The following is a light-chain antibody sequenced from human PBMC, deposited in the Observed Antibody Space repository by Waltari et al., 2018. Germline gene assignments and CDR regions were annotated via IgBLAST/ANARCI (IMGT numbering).Light chain of an antibody. CDR2: KAS. V-gene: IGKV1-5*03. Sequence: IQMTQSPSTLSASVGDRVTTTCRASQSISTWLAWYQQKPGKGPEFLIHKASSLESGVPSRFSGSGSGTEFTLTISSLQPDDFATYYCQQYDSYPYTFGQGTKLDIK. J-gene: IGKJ2*01. CDR3: QQYDSYPYT. CDR1: QSISTW.